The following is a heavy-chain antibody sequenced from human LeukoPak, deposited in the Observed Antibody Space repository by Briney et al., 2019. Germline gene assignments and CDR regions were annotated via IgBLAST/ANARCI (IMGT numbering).Heavy chain of an antibody. CDR3: ARGGYFDSSGYYGYFQH. Sequence: QPGGSLRLSCSASVFSFDEYTMHWVRQAPGKGLEWVSLIHWNAASSYYADSVRGRFTISRDNNKNSLYLQMHTLRPEDPALYYCARGGYFDSSGYYGYFQHWGQGTPVTVSS. J-gene: IGHJ1*01. CDR1: VFSFDEYT. CDR2: IHWNAASS. D-gene: IGHD3-22*01. V-gene: IGHV3-43*01.